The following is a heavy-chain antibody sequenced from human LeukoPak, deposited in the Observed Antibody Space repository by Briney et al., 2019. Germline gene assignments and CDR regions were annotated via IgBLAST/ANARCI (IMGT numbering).Heavy chain of an antibody. CDR1: GGSISSYY. CDR3: ARAVRGVTCSVDY. Sequence: SETLSLTCTVSGGSISSYYWSWIRQPPGKGLEWIGYIYYSGSTNYNPSLKSRVTISVDTSKNQFTLKLSSVTAADTAVYYCARAVRGVTCSVDYWGQGTLVTVSS. J-gene: IGHJ4*02. V-gene: IGHV4-59*01. CDR2: IYYSGST. D-gene: IGHD3-10*01.